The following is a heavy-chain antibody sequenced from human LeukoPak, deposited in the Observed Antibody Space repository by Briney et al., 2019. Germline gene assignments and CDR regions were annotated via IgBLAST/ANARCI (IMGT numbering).Heavy chain of an antibody. CDR1: GVIVSSNY. J-gene: IGHJ4*02. V-gene: IGHV3-53*01. D-gene: IGHD3-10*01. Sequence: GGSLRLSCAASGVIVSSNYMSWVRQVPGKGLEWVSIIYIVGTTHYADSVRGRFTISRDNSKNTLYLQMNSLRAEDTAVYYCAHMVRGVKSPFDYWGQGTLVTVSS. CDR2: IYIVGTT. CDR3: AHMVRGVKSPFDY.